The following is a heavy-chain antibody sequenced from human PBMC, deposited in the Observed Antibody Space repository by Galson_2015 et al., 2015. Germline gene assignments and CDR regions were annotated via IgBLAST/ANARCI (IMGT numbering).Heavy chain of an antibody. Sequence: QSGAEVKKPGESLTISCKGSGYNFASYWIGWVRQMPGKGLEWMGIIYPGDSDTRYSPSFQGQVTISADKSISTAYLQWGSLKASDTAMYYCARHGRGSGWYYWYFDLWGRGTLVTVSS. CDR2: IYPGDSDT. D-gene: IGHD6-19*01. CDR1: GYNFASYW. J-gene: IGHJ2*01. V-gene: IGHV5-51*01. CDR3: ARHGRGSGWYYWYFDL.